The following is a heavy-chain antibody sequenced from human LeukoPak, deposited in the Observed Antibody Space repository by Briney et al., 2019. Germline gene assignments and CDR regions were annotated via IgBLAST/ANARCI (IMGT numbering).Heavy chain of an antibody. CDR3: AKGGSGSSHLPRDFDY. J-gene: IGHJ4*02. CDR1: GGSISSGSYY. CDR2: IYTSGST. Sequence: SETLSLTCTVSGGSISSGSYYWSWIRQPAGKGLEWIGRIYTSGSTNYNPSLKSRVTISVDTSKNQFSLKLSSVTAADTAVYYCAKGGSGSSHLPRDFDYWGQGTLVTVSS. V-gene: IGHV4-61*02. D-gene: IGHD3-10*01.